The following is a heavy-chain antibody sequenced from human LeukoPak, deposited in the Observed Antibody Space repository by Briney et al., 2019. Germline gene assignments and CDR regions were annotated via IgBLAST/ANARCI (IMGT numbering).Heavy chain of an antibody. V-gene: IGHV3-64*01. D-gene: IGHD3-3*01. Sequence: GGSLRLSCAASGFTFSSYAMHWVRQAPGKGLEYVSAISSNGGSTYYANSVKGRFTISRDNSKNTLYLQMGSLRAEDMAVYHCARDGRKATYYDFWSSTGYFDYWGQGTLVTVSS. J-gene: IGHJ4*02. CDR2: ISSNGGST. CDR1: GFTFSSYA. CDR3: ARDGRKATYYDFWSSTGYFDY.